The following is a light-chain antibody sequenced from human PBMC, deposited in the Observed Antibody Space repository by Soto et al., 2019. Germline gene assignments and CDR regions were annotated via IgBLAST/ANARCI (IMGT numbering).Light chain of an antibody. CDR3: GSYTTSSTLV. V-gene: IGLV2-14*01. CDR1: SSDVGGYKY. Sequence: QSVLTQPASVSGSPGQSITISCTGISSDVGGYKYVSWYQQHPDKAPKLMIYDVTYRPSGISNRFSGSKSGNTASLTISGLQAEDEADYYCGSYTTSSTLVFGGGTKVTVL. CDR2: DVT. J-gene: IGLJ2*01.